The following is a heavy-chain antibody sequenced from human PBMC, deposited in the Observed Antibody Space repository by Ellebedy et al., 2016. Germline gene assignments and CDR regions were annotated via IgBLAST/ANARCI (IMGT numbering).Heavy chain of an antibody. Sequence: ASVKVSCKASGYTFTDNYIHWVRQAPGQGLEWMGWIHPNSGATQYAQKFEGWVTMTRDTSISTVYMELSRSRSDDPAVYYCARAGLEPRSVDYYFYGLDVWGQGTAVTVSS. CDR1: GYTFTDNY. CDR3: ARAGLEPRSVDYYFYGLDV. V-gene: IGHV1-2*04. CDR2: IHPNSGAT. J-gene: IGHJ6*02. D-gene: IGHD1-1*01.